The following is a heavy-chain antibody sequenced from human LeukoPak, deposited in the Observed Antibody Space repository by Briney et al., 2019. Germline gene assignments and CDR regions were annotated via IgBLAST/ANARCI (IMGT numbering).Heavy chain of an antibody. CDR2: IYTSGST. Sequence: SETLSLNCTVSGGSISSFYWSWIRQPAGKGLEWIGRIYTSGSTNYNPSLKSRVTMSVDTSKNQFSLKLSSVTAADTAVYYCARYVSSSWYPDWFDPWGQGTLVTVSS. CDR3: ARYVSSSWYPDWFDP. D-gene: IGHD6-13*01. J-gene: IGHJ5*02. V-gene: IGHV4-4*07. CDR1: GGSISSFY.